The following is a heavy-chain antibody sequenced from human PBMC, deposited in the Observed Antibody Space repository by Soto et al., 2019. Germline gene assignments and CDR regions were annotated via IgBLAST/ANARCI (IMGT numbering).Heavy chain of an antibody. Sequence: QVQLVESGGGVVQPGRSLRLSCAASGFIFSTYGMHWVRQAPGKGLEWLSVISYDGNNKYYADSVKGRFTISRDNSKNTLWLQMDSLRTEDTAVYYCAKDLLLTTITTVGDWGQGPRATVSS. CDR3: AKDLLLTTITTVGD. V-gene: IGHV3-30*18. CDR2: ISYDGNNK. J-gene: IGHJ4*02. D-gene: IGHD4-17*01. CDR1: GFIFSTYG.